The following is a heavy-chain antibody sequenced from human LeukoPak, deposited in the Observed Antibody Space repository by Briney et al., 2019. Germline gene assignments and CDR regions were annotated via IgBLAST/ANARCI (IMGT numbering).Heavy chain of an antibody. D-gene: IGHD3-10*01. Sequence: PGGSLRLSCVASGFTFTDYMMNWVRQSPGKGLEWVSSITSTSNYIYHAKSVKGRFTISRDNAKDSLFLQMDSLGTDDTAVYYCARSGSGFHWYFDLWGRGTLVTVSS. CDR1: GFTFTDYM. J-gene: IGHJ2*01. CDR3: ARSGSGFHWYFDL. V-gene: IGHV3-21*01. CDR2: ITSTSNYI.